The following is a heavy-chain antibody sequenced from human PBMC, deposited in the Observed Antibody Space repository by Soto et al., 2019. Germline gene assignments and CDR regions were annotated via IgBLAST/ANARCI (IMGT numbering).Heavy chain of an antibody. V-gene: IGHV1-69*06. CDR1: GGTFSSYA. CDR3: ARSQGSSTSLEIYYYYNYGMDV. CDR2: IIPISDTT. Sequence: QVQLVQSGAEVKKPGSSVKVSCKASGGTFSSYAISWVRQAPGQGLEWMGGIIPISDTTNYAQKFQGRVTITADKSTSTAYMALSSLRSEDTAVYYCARSQGSSTSLEIYYYYNYGMDVWGQGTTVTVSS. D-gene: IGHD2-2*01. J-gene: IGHJ6*02.